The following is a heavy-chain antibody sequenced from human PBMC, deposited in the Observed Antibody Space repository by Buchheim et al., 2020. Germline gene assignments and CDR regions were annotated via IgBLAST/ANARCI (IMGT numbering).Heavy chain of an antibody. CDR2: INREGTTT. CDR1: GFPFSIYW. D-gene: IGHD3-10*01. V-gene: IGHV3-74*01. J-gene: IGHJ4*02. CDR3: VRDMYGSGDY. Sequence: EVQLVESGGGLVRPGGSLRLSCSAPGFPFSIYWMHWVRQAPGKGLAWVSHINREGTTTNYADSVRGRFTLSRENGKNTLYLQMNNLRAEDTAVYYCVRDMYGSGDYWGQGTL.